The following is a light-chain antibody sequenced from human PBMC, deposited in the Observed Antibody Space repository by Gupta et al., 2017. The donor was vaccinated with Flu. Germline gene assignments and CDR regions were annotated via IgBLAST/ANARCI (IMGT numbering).Light chain of an antibody. J-gene: IGKJ3*01. V-gene: IGKV3-11*01. CDR3: QQRSNWPPFT. CDR1: QSVDSY. Sequence: ATLSLSPGERATLSCRASQSVDSYLDWYQQKPGQAPRLLIYDTSNRATGIPARFSGSGCGTDFTLTISSREPEDFAVYYCQQRSNWPPFTFGHGTKVDIK. CDR2: DTS.